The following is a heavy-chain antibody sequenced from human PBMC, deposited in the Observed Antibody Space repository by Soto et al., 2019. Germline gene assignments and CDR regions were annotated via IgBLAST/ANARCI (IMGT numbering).Heavy chain of an antibody. Sequence: ASVKVSCKASGYTFTSYGISWVRQAPGQGLEWMGWISAYNGNTNYAQKLQGRVTMTTDTSTSTAYMELRSLRSDDTAVYYCARAQDFWSGYYIFIPVYYYYRMEVSCPAPPVTVFS. CDR3: ARAQDFWSGYYIFIPVYYYYRMEV. CDR2: ISAYNGNT. D-gene: IGHD3-3*01. V-gene: IGHV1-18*01. J-gene: IGHJ6*02. CDR1: GYTFTSYG.